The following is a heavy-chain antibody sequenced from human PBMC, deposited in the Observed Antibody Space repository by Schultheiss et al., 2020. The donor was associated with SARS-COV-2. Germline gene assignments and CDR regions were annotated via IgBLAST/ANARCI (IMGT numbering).Heavy chain of an antibody. V-gene: IGHV3-21*01. D-gene: IGHD3-10*01. CDR2: ISSTTKYI. Sequence: GSLRLSCEASGFTFDSYMLNWVRQAPGKGLEWVSSISSTTKYIYYADSVKGRFTISRDNAKESVYLHLNSLRAEDTAVYFCARVRAPNAGRHYYMEDWGKGTTVTVSS. CDR3: ARVRAPNAGRHYYMED. CDR1: GFTFDSYM. J-gene: IGHJ6*03.